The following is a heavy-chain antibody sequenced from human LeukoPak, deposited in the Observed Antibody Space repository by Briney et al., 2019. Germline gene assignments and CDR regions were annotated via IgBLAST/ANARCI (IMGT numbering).Heavy chain of an antibody. CDR1: GYTFTSYG. CDR3: ARVLGVGATKQVRFAFDI. V-gene: IGHV1-18*01. J-gene: IGHJ3*02. Sequence: ASVKVSCKASGYTFTSYGISWVRQAPGQGLEWMGWISAYNGNTNYAQKLQGRVTMTTDTSTSTAYMELRSLRSDDTAVYYCARVLGVGATKQVRFAFDIWGQGTMVTVSS. CDR2: ISAYNGNT. D-gene: IGHD1-26*01.